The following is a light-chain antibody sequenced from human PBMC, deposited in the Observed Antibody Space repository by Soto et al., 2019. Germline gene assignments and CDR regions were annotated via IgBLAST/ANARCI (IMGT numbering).Light chain of an antibody. CDR1: QTISNY. Sequence: DIQMTQSPSSLSASVGDRVTITCRASQTISNYLNWYQQKPGKAPKFLIYGASTLQSGVPSRFTGSGSGTDFTLTVNSLQAEDFATYYCQQSYTSPTTFAQGTRLEIK. J-gene: IGKJ5*01. V-gene: IGKV1-39*01. CDR2: GAS. CDR3: QQSYTSPTT.